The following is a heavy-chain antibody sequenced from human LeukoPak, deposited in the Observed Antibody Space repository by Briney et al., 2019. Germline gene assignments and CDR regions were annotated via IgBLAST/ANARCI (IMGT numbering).Heavy chain of an antibody. J-gene: IGHJ6*02. D-gene: IGHD3-3*01. V-gene: IGHV1-18*01. CDR3: ARDLLRSWSGYYTYYGMDV. Sequence: ASVKVSCKASGYTFTSYGISWVRQAPGQGLEWMGWISAYNGNTNYAQKLQGRVTMTTDTSTSKAYMELRRLRSDDPAVYYCARDLLRSWSGYYTYYGMDVWGQGTTVTVSS. CDR2: ISAYNGNT. CDR1: GYTFTSYG.